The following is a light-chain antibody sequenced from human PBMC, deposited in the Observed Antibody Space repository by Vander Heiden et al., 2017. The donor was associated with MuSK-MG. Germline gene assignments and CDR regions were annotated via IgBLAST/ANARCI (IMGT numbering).Light chain of an antibody. J-gene: IGKJ1*01. CDR3: QQYYSTPRT. Sequence: DIVMTQSADSLAASLGERATINCKSSQSVLYSSNNKNYLAWYQQKPGQPPKLLIYWASTRESGVPDRFSGSGSGTDFTLTISSLQAEDVAVYYCQQYYSTPRTFGQGTKVDIK. CDR1: QSVLYSSNNKNY. V-gene: IGKV4-1*01. CDR2: WAS.